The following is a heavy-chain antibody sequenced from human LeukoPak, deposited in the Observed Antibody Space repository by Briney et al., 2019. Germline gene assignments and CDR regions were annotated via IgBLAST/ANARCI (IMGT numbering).Heavy chain of an antibody. V-gene: IGHV4-39*07. CDR3: VRETTSTAHY. J-gene: IGHJ4*02. Sequence: SETLSLTCTVSGDSMSSGDYYWAWVRQPPGKGLEWIGSISYSGTTFYKPSLTSSVAISIAASKSQFFLRLRSATAADTAVYYCVRETTSTAHYWGQGTLVTVSS. CDR2: ISYSGTT. CDR1: GDSMSSGDYY. D-gene: IGHD1-14*01.